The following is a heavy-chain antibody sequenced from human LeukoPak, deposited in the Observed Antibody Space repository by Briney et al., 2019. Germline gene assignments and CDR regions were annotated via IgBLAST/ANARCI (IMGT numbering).Heavy chain of an antibody. D-gene: IGHD7-27*01. CDR3: ANSWGWNYYYGMDV. CDR1: GGTFSSYA. J-gene: IGHJ6*02. V-gene: IGHV1-69*01. CDR2: IIPIFGTA. Sequence: GASVKVSCKASGGTFSSYAISWVRQAPGQGLEWMGGIIPIFGTANYAQKFQGRVTITADESTSTAYMELSSLRSEDTAVYYCANSWGWNYYYGMDVWGQGTTVTVSS.